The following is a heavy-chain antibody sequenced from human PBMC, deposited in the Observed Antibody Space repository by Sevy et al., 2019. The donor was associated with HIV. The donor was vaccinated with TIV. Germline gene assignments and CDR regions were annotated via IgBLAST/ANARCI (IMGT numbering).Heavy chain of an antibody. CDR1: GLSISSYW. CDR2: INPGGTTT. V-gene: IGHV3-74*01. J-gene: IGHJ2*01. Sequence: GGSLRLSCAASGLSISSYWMHWVRQAPGKGLVWVSRINPGGTTTNYADSVKGQFTISRDNAKNTLYLQMNSVRGDDTAMYYCPRSISPWYGNFDLWGRGTLVTVSS. CDR3: PRSISPWYGNFDL.